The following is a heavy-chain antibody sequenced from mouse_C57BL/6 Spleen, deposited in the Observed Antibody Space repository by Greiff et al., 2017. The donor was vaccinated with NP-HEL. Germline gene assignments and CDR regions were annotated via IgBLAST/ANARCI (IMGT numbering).Heavy chain of an antibody. D-gene: IGHD1-1*01. CDR2: ISSGSSTI. Sequence: EVKLVESGGGLVKPGGSLKLSCAASGFTFSDYGMHWVRQAPEKGLEWVAYISSGSSTIYYADTVKGRFTISRDNAKNTLFLQMTSLRSEDTAMYYCARETVVAPYYFDYWGQGTTLTVSS. V-gene: IGHV5-17*01. CDR1: GFTFSDYG. J-gene: IGHJ2*01. CDR3: ARETVVAPYYFDY.